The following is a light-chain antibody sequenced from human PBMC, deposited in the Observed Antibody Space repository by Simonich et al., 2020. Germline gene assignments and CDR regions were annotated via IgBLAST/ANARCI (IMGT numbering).Light chain of an antibody. CDR1: ALPKQY. J-gene: IGLJ3*02. CDR2: KDS. Sequence: SYELTQPPSVSVSPGQTARITCSGDALPKQYAYWYQQKPGQAPVLVIYKDSERPSGIPEGISGSSSGTTVTLTISGVQAEDEADYYCQSADSSGTYPEVFGGGTKLTVL. V-gene: IGLV3-25*03. CDR3: QSADSSGTYPEV.